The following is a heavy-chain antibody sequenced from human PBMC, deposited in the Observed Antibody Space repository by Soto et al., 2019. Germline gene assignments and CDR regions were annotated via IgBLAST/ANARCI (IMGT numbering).Heavy chain of an antibody. CDR1: GFTFSLYT. D-gene: IGHD2-2*01. Sequence: GGSLRLSCEASGFTFSLYTMNWVRQAPGKGLEWLSYISPSNTTIYYADSVKGRFTISRDSAKNSLHLQMNSLRDDDTAVYFCARVGRGFCSSTRCYTDGFELWGQGTVVTVSS. CDR2: ISPSNTTI. J-gene: IGHJ3*01. V-gene: IGHV3-48*02. CDR3: ARVGRGFCSSTRCYTDGFEL.